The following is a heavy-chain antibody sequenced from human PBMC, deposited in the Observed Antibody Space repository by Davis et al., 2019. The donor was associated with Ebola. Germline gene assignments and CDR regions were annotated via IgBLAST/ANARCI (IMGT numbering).Heavy chain of an antibody. CDR1: GGSISSYY. D-gene: IGHD3-10*01. CDR3: ARVRGPRGAPIY. CDR2: IYYSGST. V-gene: IGHV4-59*01. Sequence: PSETLSLTCTVSGGSISSYYWSWIRQPPGKGLERIGYIYYSGSTNYNPSLKSRVTISVDTSKNQFSLKLSSVTAADTAVYYCARVRGPRGAPIYWGQGTLVTVSS. J-gene: IGHJ4*02.